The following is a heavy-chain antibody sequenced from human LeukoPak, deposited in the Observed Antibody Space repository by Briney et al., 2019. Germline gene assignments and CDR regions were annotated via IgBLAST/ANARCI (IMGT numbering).Heavy chain of an antibody. Sequence: GGSLRLSCAASGFTFSSYAMHWVRQAPGKGLEWVAVISYDGSNKYYADSVKGRFTISRDNSKNTLYLQMNSLRAGDTAVYYCARDRRGLYDFWSGYHGMDVWGQGTTVTVSS. J-gene: IGHJ6*02. D-gene: IGHD3-3*01. CDR1: GFTFSSYA. CDR3: ARDRRGLYDFWSGYHGMDV. V-gene: IGHV3-30-3*01. CDR2: ISYDGSNK.